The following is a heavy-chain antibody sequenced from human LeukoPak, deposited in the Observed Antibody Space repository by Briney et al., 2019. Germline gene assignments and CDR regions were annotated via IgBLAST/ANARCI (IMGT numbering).Heavy chain of an antibody. Sequence: ASVKVSCKASGYTFTSYGISWVRQAPGQGLEWMGWISAYNGNTSYAQKLQGRVTMTTDTSTSTAYMELRSLRSDDTAVYYCARPGSGWPNADAFDIWGQGTMVTVSS. D-gene: IGHD6-19*01. J-gene: IGHJ3*02. CDR2: ISAYNGNT. CDR3: ARPGSGWPNADAFDI. V-gene: IGHV1-18*01. CDR1: GYTFTSYG.